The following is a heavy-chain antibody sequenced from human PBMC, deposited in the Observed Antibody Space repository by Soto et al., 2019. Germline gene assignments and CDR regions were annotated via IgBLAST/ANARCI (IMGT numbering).Heavy chain of an antibody. Sequence: HPGGSLRLSCAASGFTFSSYAMHWVRQAPGKGLEWVAVIPYDGSNNYYADSVKGRFTISRDNSKNTLYLQMNSLRAEDTAVYYCARDFGSLGATIDYWGQGTLVTVSS. J-gene: IGHJ4*02. CDR1: GFTFSSYA. V-gene: IGHV3-30-3*01. CDR2: IPYDGSNN. CDR3: ARDFGSLGATIDY. D-gene: IGHD1-26*01.